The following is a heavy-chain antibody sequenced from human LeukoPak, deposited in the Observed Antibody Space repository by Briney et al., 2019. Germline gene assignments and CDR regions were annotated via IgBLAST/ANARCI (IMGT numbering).Heavy chain of an antibody. Sequence: SETLSLTCTVSGGSTSSDHWSWIRHPPEKGLEWIGCISYRGSTNYNPSLKSRIAISADTSKTQFSLKVSCVTAAATAVYYCARDGAAAPPHNYYGMDVWGQGTTVTVSS. V-gene: IGHV4-59*12. D-gene: IGHD6-13*01. J-gene: IGHJ6*01. CDR3: ARDGAAAPPHNYYGMDV. CDR1: GGSTSSDH. CDR2: ISYRGST.